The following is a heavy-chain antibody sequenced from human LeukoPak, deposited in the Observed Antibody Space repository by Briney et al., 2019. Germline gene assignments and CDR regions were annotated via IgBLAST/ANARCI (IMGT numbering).Heavy chain of an antibody. V-gene: IGHV1-18*01. Sequence: ASVKVSCKASGYTFTSYGISWVRQAPGQGPEWMGWISAYNGNTNYAQKLQGRVTMTTDTSTSTAYMELRSLRSDDTAVYYCARSRKAARPTGYFDYWGQGTLVTVSS. J-gene: IGHJ4*02. CDR2: ISAYNGNT. CDR3: ARSRKAARPTGYFDY. D-gene: IGHD6-6*01. CDR1: GYTFTSYG.